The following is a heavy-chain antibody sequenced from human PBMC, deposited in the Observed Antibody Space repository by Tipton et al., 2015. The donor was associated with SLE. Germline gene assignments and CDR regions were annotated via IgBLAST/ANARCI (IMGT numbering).Heavy chain of an antibody. V-gene: IGHV3-21*01. J-gene: IGHJ4*02. D-gene: IGHD6-6*01. Sequence: SLRLSCAASGFTFSSYAMNWVRQAPGKGLEWVSSISSSSSYIYYADSVKGRFTISRDNAKNSLYLQMNSLRAEDTAVYYCARDLGYSSSAPEDWGQGTLVTVSS. CDR3: ARDLGYSSSAPED. CDR1: GFTFSSYA. CDR2: ISSSSSYI.